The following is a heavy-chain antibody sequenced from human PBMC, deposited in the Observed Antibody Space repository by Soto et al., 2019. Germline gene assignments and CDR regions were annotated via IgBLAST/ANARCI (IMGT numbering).Heavy chain of an antibody. CDR1: GYTFTSYG. V-gene: IGHV1-18*01. Sequence: QVQLVQSGAEVKKPGASVKVSCKASGYTFTSYGISWVRQAPGQGLEWMEWISAYNGNTNYAQKLQGRVTMTTDTSTSTAYMELRSLRSDDTAVYYCARDPYYDILTGYYTVHYYYGMDVWGQGTTVTVSS. CDR3: ARDPYYDILTGYYTVHYYYGMDV. D-gene: IGHD3-9*01. J-gene: IGHJ6*02. CDR2: ISAYNGNT.